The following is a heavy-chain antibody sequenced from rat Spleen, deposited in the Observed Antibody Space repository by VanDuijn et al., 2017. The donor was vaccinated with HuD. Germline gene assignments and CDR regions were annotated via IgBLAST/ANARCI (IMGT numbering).Heavy chain of an antibody. D-gene: IGHD1-10*01. J-gene: IGHJ4*01. CDR1: GFTFSNFG. CDR3: TRDGNNYYVMDA. Sequence: EVQLVESGGGLVQPGRSLKLSCLASGFTFSNFGMNWIRQAPGKGLEWVASISSSSGYIYYADTVKGRFTISRENAKNTLYLQMTSLRSEDTATYYCTRDGNNYYVMDAWGQGASVTVSS. CDR2: ISSSSGYI. V-gene: IGHV5-34*01.